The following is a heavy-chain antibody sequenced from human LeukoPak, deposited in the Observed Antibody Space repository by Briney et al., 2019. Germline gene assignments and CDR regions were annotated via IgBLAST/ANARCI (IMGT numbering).Heavy chain of an antibody. Sequence: SETLSLTCAVYGGSFSGYYWSWIRQPPGKGLEWIGEINHSGSTNYNPTLKSRVTISVDTSKNQFSLKLSSVTAADTAVYYCARGFRPDSSCYYYAPRRSKTNWFGPWGQGTLVNVSS. CDR3: ARGFRPDSSCYYYAPRRSKTNWFGP. CDR1: GGSFSGYY. J-gene: IGHJ5*01. V-gene: IGHV4-34*01. CDR2: INHSGST. D-gene: IGHD3-22*01.